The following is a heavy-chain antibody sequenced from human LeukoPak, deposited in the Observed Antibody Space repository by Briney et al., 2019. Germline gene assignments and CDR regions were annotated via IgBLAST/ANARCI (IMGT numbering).Heavy chain of an antibody. Sequence: GGSLRLSCAASGFTFDDYAMHWVRQAPGRGLEWVSGISWNSGSIGYADSVKGRFTISRDNAKNSLYLQMNSLRAEDTAVYYCAELGITMIGGVWGKGTTVTISS. V-gene: IGHV3-9*01. J-gene: IGHJ6*04. CDR3: AELGITMIGGV. CDR2: ISWNSGSI. CDR1: GFTFDDYA. D-gene: IGHD3-10*02.